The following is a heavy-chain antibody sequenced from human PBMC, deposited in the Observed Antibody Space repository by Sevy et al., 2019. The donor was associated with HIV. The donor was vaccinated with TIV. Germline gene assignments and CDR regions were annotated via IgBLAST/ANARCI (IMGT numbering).Heavy chain of an antibody. V-gene: IGHV3-15*01. CDR2: IKSESDGGTV. Sequence: GGSLRLSCVVSGLDFKEAWMTWVRQAPGKGLEWVGRIKSESDGGTVDYAAPVKGRFTISRDDSRNTLFLEMDSLKTEDAAVYYCAKPHIVLGCMDVWGQGTTVTVSS. J-gene: IGHJ6*02. D-gene: IGHD2-21*01. CDR3: AKPHIVLGCMDV. CDR1: GLDFKEAW.